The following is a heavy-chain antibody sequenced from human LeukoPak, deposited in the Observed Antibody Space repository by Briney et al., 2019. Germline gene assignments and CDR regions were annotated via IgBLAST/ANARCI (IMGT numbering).Heavy chain of an antibody. J-gene: IGHJ4*02. CDR3: AKDEVAGIQLWFVDY. CDR1: GFTFSGYA. Sequence: PGGSLRLSCAASGFTFSGYAMHWVRQAPGKGLEWVAVISYDGSNKYYADSVKGRFTISRDNSKNTLYLQMNSLRAEDTAVYYCAKDEVAGIQLWFVDYWGQGTLVTVSS. V-gene: IGHV3-30-3*01. CDR2: ISYDGSNK. D-gene: IGHD5-18*01.